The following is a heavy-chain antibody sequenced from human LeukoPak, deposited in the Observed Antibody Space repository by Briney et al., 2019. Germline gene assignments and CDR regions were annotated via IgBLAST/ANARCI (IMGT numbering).Heavy chain of an antibody. CDR2: INGDGSST. D-gene: IGHD6-13*01. J-gene: IGHJ4*02. Sequence: GGSLRLSCAASGFTFSSYWMHWVRQAPGKGLVWVSRINGDGSSTTYVDSVMGRFTISRNNAKNTLYLQMNSVRAEDTAVYYCARGNIAAAGIHYWGQGTLVIVSS. CDR1: GFTFSSYW. CDR3: ARGNIAAAGIHY. V-gene: IGHV3-74*01.